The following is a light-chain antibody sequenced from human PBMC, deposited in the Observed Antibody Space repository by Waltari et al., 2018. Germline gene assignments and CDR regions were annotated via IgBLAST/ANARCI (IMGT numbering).Light chain of an antibody. J-gene: IGKJ4*01. CDR2: GAS. V-gene: IGKV4-1*01. CDR1: QTVLYSSNNKNY. Sequence: IVMTQSPDSLAVSLGERATINCKSSQTVLYSSNNKNYLAWYQQKPRQPPKPLVYGASTRESGVPDRFSGSGSGTDFTLTISSLQAEDVAVYYCQQYYNTPLTFGGGTKVEIK. CDR3: QQYYNTPLT.